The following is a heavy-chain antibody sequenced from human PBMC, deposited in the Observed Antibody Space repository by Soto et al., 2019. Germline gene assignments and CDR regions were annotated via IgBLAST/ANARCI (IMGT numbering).Heavy chain of an antibody. V-gene: IGHV4-39*01. CDR1: GGSISSLSYD. D-gene: IGHD3-3*01. CDR2: IYYSGST. J-gene: IGHJ6*02. Sequence: SEALSRTWTVSGGSISSLSYDSCLIRQPPGKGLEWIGSIYYSGSTYYNPSLKSRVTISVDTSKNQFSLKLSSVTAADTDVYYCARAGVFGGVGMDVWGQGTTVT. CDR3: ARAGVFGGVGMDV.